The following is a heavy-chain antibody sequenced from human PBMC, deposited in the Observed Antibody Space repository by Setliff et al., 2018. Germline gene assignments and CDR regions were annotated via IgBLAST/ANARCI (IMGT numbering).Heavy chain of an antibody. D-gene: IGHD6-19*01. CDR1: GASITNINYY. J-gene: IGHJ4*02. V-gene: IGHV4-39*07. CDR2: FYYSGST. Sequence: SETLSLTCTVSGASITNINYYWGWVRQPPGKGLEWIGSFYYSGSTYYNPSLTSRVTISVDTSRNQFSLNLNSVTAADTAVYYCARAPDLHSSGWYYFDYWGQGTLVTVS. CDR3: ARAPDLHSSGWYYFDY.